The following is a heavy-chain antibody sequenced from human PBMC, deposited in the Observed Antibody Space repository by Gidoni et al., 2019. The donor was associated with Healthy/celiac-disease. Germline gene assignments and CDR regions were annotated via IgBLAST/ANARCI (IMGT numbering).Heavy chain of an antibody. CDR1: GGSFSGYY. V-gene: IGHV4-34*01. D-gene: IGHD2-2*01. CDR3: ARQSIVVVPAAIHYYYYYMDV. Sequence: QVQLQQWGAGLLKPSETLSLTCAVYGGSFSGYYWSWIRQPPGKGLEWIGEINHSGSTNCNPSLKSRVTISVDTSKNQFSLKLSSVTAADTAVYYCARQSIVVVPAAIHYYYYYMDVWGKGTTVTVSS. CDR2: INHSGST. J-gene: IGHJ6*03.